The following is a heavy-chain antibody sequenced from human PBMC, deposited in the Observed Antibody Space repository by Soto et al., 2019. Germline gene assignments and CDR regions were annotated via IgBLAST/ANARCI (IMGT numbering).Heavy chain of an antibody. CDR2: IIPIFGTA. CDR3: ARALVLYYGMDV. CDR1: GGTFSSYA. J-gene: IGHJ6*02. Sequence: ASVKVSCKASGGTFSSYAISWVRQAPGQGLEWMGGIIPIFGTANYAQKFQGRVTITADESTSTAYMELSSLRSEDTAVYYCARALVLYYGMDVWGQGTTVTVSS. V-gene: IGHV1-69*13.